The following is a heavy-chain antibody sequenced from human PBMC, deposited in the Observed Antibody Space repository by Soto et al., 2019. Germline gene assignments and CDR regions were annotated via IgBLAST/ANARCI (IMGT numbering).Heavy chain of an antibody. CDR2: ISGSGGST. V-gene: IGHV3-23*01. CDR3: AKDTNYYDSSGYYDAFDI. D-gene: IGHD3-22*01. Sequence: EVQLLESGGVLVQPGGSLRLSCAASGFTFSSYAMSWVRQAPGKGLEWVSAISGSGGSTYYADSVKGRFTISRDNSKNTLYLQMNSLRAEDTAVYYCAKDTNYYDSSGYYDAFDIWGQGTMVTVST. J-gene: IGHJ3*02. CDR1: GFTFSSYA.